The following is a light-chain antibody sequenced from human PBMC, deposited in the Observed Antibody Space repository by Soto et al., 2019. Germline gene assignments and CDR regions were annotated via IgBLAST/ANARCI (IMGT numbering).Light chain of an antibody. Sequence: EIVLTQAPATLSVSPGEGATLSCRASQSISTTVAWYQQKPGQDPRLLIYGAYTRATGTPVRFTDSWSGTEFTLTIRSLQSEDFAVDHCQQYKDWPTFGQGTRLEIK. CDR1: QSISTT. CDR2: GAY. J-gene: IGKJ5*01. CDR3: QQYKDWPT. V-gene: IGKV3-15*01.